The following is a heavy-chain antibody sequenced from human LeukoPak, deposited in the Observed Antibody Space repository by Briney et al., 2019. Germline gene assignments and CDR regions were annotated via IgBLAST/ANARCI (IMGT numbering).Heavy chain of an antibody. Sequence: SETLSLTCTVSGGSISSYYWSWIRQPAGKGLEWIGRIYTSGSTNYNPSLKSRVTMSVDTSKNQFSLKLSSVTAADTAVYYCARMGQQLATDAFDIWGQGTMVTVSS. CDR2: IYTSGST. D-gene: IGHD6-13*01. CDR3: ARMGQQLATDAFDI. CDR1: GGSISSYY. J-gene: IGHJ3*02. V-gene: IGHV4-4*07.